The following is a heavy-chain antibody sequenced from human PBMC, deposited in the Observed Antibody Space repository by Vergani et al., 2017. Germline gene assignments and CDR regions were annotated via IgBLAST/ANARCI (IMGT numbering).Heavy chain of an antibody. Sequence: QVQLQESGPGLVKPSETLSLTCTVSGGSVSSGSYYWSWIRQPPGKGLEWIGYIYSSGSTNYNPSLKSRVTISVDTSKNQFSLNLSSVTAADTAVYYCARVASTTTVVTQGGTFYYGGMAVWSEGTTVTV. J-gene: IGHJ6*02. V-gene: IGHV4-61*01. CDR3: ARVASTTTVVTQGGTFYYGGMAV. CDR2: IYSSGST. CDR1: GGSVSSGSYY. D-gene: IGHD4-23*01.